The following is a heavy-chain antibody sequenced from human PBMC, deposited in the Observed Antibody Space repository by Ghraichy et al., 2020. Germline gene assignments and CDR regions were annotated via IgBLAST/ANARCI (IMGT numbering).Heavy chain of an antibody. CDR3: AKDLVYDDFWSGDSGNYFDY. CDR2: ISGSGGRT. D-gene: IGHD3-3*01. Sequence: LSLTCAASGFTFSSYVMSWVRQAPGKGLEWVSAISGSGGRTYYADSVKGRFTISRDSSKNTLFLQMNSLRAEDTAVYYCAKDLVYDDFWSGDSGNYFDYWGQGTLVTVSS. V-gene: IGHV3-23*01. CDR1: GFTFSSYV. J-gene: IGHJ4*02.